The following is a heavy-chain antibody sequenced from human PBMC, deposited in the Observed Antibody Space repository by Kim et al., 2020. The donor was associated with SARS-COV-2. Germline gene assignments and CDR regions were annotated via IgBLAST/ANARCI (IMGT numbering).Heavy chain of an antibody. V-gene: IGHV3-48*03. Sequence: GGSLRLSCAASGFTFSSYEMNWVRQAPGKGLEWVSYISSSGITIYYADSVKGRFTISRDNAKNSLYLQMNSLRAEDTAVYYCARDPRYSYGLHYFDYWGQGTLVTVSS. CDR3: ARDPRYSYGLHYFDY. CDR1: GFTFSSYE. J-gene: IGHJ4*02. CDR2: ISSSGITI. D-gene: IGHD5-18*01.